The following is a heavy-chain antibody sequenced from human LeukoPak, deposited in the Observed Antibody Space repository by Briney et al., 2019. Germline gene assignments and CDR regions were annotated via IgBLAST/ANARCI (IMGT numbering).Heavy chain of an antibody. J-gene: IGHJ4*02. CDR2: ISTQSGNT. Sequence: ASVKVSCEASGYTLTSYGINWMRQAPGQGLEWMGWISTQSGNTNYAQKVQGRLTLTTDRSTNTAYMELRSLRSDDTAVYYCAGGGCCDKWGQGTMVTVSS. CDR3: AGGGCCDK. CDR1: GYTLTSYG. V-gene: IGHV1-18*01. D-gene: IGHD2-15*01.